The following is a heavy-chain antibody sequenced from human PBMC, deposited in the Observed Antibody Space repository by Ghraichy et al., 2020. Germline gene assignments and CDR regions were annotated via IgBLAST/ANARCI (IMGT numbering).Heavy chain of an antibody. CDR3: VRGWGSRRYASAFDI. V-gene: IGHV3-33*01. J-gene: IGHJ3*02. CDR1: GFTFNDYG. D-gene: IGHD3-16*01. Sequence: LSLTCAASGFTFNDYGMHWVRQAPGKGLEWLAVIYYDGKQKYYADSVKGRIAISRDNSKDTLYLQVNSLRDEDTAVYYCVRGWGSRRYASAFDIWGQGTMVTVSS. CDR2: IYYDGKQK.